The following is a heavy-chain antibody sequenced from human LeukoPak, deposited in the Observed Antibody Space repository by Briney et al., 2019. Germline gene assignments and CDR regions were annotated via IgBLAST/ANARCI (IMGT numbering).Heavy chain of an antibody. CDR3: ATRYCPYSGCKFFPHY. D-gene: IGHD6-19*01. Sequence: SETLSLTCTVSGGSISSSGFFWGWIRQPPGKGLERIGKLHNSGSTYYNPSLKSRVTISVDTSKNQFSLKLTSVTAADTAVYYCATRYCPYSGCKFFPHYWGTGTLVTVSS. V-gene: IGHV4-39*01. CDR2: LHNSGST. CDR1: GGSISSSGFF. J-gene: IGHJ4*02.